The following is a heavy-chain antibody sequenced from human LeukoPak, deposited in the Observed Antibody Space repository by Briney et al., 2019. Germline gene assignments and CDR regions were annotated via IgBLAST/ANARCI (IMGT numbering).Heavy chain of an antibody. CDR2: INYSGNR. D-gene: IGHD3-22*01. CDR1: GVLISGSHYY. V-gene: IGHV4-39*01. Sequence: PSETLSLTCTVSGVLISGSHYYWARIRQPPGKGLEWIGMINYSGNRYYNPSLWSRVTISVDTSTNQFSLNVNSMTAADTAVYYCARGYDYWGQGTLVAVSS. CDR3: ARGYDY. J-gene: IGHJ4*02.